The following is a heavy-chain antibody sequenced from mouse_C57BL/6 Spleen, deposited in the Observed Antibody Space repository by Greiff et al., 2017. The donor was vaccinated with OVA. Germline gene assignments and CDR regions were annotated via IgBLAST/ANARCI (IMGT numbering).Heavy chain of an antibody. J-gene: IGHJ1*03. CDR2: IDPETGGT. CDR1: GYTFTDYE. D-gene: IGHD2-10*01. Sequence: VKLQESGAELVRPGASVTLSCKASGYTFTDYEMHWVKQTPVHGLEWIGAIDPETGGTAYNQKFKGKAILTADKSSSTAYMELRSLTSEDSAVYYCTRAYYGNLGYFDVWGTGTTVTVSS. CDR3: TRAYYGNLGYFDV. V-gene: IGHV1-15*01.